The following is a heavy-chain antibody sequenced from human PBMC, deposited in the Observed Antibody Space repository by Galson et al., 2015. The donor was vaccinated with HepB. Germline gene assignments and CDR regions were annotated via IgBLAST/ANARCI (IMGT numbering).Heavy chain of an antibody. Sequence: SVKVSCKASGYTLTRYAIHWVRQAPGQRLEWMGWINTASGRTEYSQKIQGTVTITKDTSANTAYMEVSSLRSEDTAVYYCSRDSGRGFYGMDVWGQGITVIVSS. CDR2: INTASGRT. D-gene: IGHD3-10*01. J-gene: IGHJ6*02. CDR3: SRDSGRGFYGMDV. V-gene: IGHV1-3*04. CDR1: GYTLTRYA.